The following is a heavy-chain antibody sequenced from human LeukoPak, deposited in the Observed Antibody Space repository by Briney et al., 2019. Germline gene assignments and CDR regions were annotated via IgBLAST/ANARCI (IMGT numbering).Heavy chain of an antibody. V-gene: IGHV3-11*01. CDR2: ISSSGSTI. J-gene: IGHJ4*02. CDR1: GFTFSDSY. Sequence: GGSLRLSCAASGFTFSDSYRSWIRQAPEKGLEYISYISSSGSTIYYADSVKGRFTLSRDNAKNSLSLEMNSLRAEDTAVYYCARGKYSFDYWGQGTLVTVSS. CDR3: ARGKYSFDY.